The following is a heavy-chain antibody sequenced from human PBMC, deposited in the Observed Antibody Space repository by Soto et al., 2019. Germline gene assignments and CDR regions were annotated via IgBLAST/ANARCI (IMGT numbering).Heavy chain of an antibody. CDR1: GFTFSSYD. J-gene: IGHJ4*02. CDR2: IGTAGDT. CDR3: ANSPLSSSYHY. V-gene: IGHV3-13*01. D-gene: IGHD6-6*01. Sequence: GGSLRLSCAASGFTFSSYDMHWVRRATGKGLEWVSAIGTAGDTYYPGSVKGRFTISRENAKNSLYLQMNSLRAEDTAVYYCANSPLSSSYHYWGQGTLVTVSS.